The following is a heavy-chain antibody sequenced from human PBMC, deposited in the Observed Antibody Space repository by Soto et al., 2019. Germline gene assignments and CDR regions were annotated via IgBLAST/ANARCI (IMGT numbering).Heavy chain of an antibody. V-gene: IGHV3-30*04. CDR2: ISYDGSEK. CDR3: ARETDGMDV. CDR1: GFTFSSYA. Sequence: QVQLVESGGGVVQPGRSLRLSCAASGFTFSSYAMHWVRRAPGKGLEWVAVISYDGSEKYYADSVKGRFTISRDNSKKTLHLQMNSLRVEDTAVYYSARETDGMDVWGQGTTVTVSS. J-gene: IGHJ6*02.